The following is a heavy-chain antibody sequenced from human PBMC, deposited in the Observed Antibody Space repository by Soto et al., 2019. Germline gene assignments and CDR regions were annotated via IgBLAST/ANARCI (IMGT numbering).Heavy chain of an antibody. D-gene: IGHD6-13*01. CDR3: ARTHGTLNPYSSSCYATWFDP. J-gene: IGHJ5*02. CDR1: GYTFTSYG. Sequence: QVQLVQSGAEVKKPGASVKVSCKASGYTFTSYGISWVRQAPGQGLEWMGWISAYNGNTNYAQKLQGRVTMTTDTSTSTAYMELRSLRSDDTAVYYFARTHGTLNPYSSSCYATWFDPCGQGTLVTVSS. CDR2: ISAYNGNT. V-gene: IGHV1-18*04.